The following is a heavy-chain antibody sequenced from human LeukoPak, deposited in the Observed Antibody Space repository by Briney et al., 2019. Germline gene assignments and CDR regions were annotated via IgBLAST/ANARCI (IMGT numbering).Heavy chain of an antibody. CDR1: GLTFTSSA. V-gene: IGHV1-58*01. CDR2: IVVGSGNT. J-gene: IGHJ4*02. Sequence: ASVKVSCKASGLTFTSSAVQWVRQARGQRLEWIGWIVVGSGNTNYAQKFQERVTITRDMSTSTAYMELSSLRSEDTAVYYCAAGRRDGYKTHFDYWGQGTLVTVSS. CDR3: AAGRRDGYKTHFDY. D-gene: IGHD5-24*01.